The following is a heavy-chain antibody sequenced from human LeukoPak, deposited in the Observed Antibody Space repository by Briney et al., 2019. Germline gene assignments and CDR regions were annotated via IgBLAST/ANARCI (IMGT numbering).Heavy chain of an antibody. CDR1: RYTFTGYY. D-gene: IGHD6-6*01. J-gene: IGHJ4*02. CDR3: ARSPSPGGGSSRY. V-gene: IGHV1-2*06. Sequence: ASVKVSCKASRYTFTGYYMHWVRQAPGQGLEWMGRINPNSGGTNNAQKFQGRVTMTRDTPISTAYMELSRLRSDDTAVYYCARSPSPGGGSSRYWGQGTLVTVSS. CDR2: INPNSGGT.